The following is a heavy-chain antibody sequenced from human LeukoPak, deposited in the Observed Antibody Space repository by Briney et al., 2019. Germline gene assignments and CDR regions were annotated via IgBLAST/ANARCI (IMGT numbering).Heavy chain of an antibody. Sequence: ASVKVSCKAPGYTFTGYYMHWVRQAPGQGLEWMGWINPNSGGTNYAQKFQGRVTMTRDTSISTAYMELSRLRSDDTAVYYCARVGYCSSTSCYPWFDPWGQGTLVTVSS. CDR1: GYTFTGYY. D-gene: IGHD2-2*03. J-gene: IGHJ5*02. V-gene: IGHV1-2*02. CDR2: INPNSGGT. CDR3: ARVGYCSSTSCYPWFDP.